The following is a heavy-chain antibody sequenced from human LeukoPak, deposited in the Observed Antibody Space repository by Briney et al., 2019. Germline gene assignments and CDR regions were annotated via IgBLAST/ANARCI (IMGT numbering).Heavy chain of an antibody. J-gene: IGHJ5*02. CDR1: GFTFSSYA. CDR3: AKFIRDYDFWSGSYRAQWFDP. CDR2: ISGSGGST. D-gene: IGHD3-3*01. Sequence: GSLRLSCAASGFTFSSYAMSWVRQAPGKGLEWVSAISGSGGSTYYADSVKGRFTISRDNSKNTLYLQMNSLRAEDTAVYYCAKFIRDYDFWSGSYRAQWFDPWGQGTLVTVSS. V-gene: IGHV3-23*01.